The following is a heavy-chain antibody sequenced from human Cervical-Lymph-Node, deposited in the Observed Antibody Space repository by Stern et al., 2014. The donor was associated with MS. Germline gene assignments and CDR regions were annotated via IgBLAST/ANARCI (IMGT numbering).Heavy chain of an antibody. V-gene: IGHV2-70*04. CDR1: GFSLSTSGMR. D-gene: IGHD3-3*01. J-gene: IGHJ4*02. CDR3: ARSPPYYEFWNDYYYFDY. Sequence: VTLKESGPALVKPTQTLTLTCTFSGFSLSTSGMRVSWIRQPPGKALEWLARIDWDDDKFYSTSLKTRLTISKDTSKNQVVLTMTNMDPVDTATYYCARSPPYYEFWNDYYYFDYRGQGTLVAVSS. CDR2: IDWDDDK.